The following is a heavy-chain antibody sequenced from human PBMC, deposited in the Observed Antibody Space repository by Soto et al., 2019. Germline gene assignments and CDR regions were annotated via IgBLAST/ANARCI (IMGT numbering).Heavy chain of an antibody. CDR3: ARGRRGELPNGDNWFDP. Sequence: QVQLQQWGAGLLKPSETQSLTCAVYGGSFSGYYWSWIRQPPGKGLEWIGEIDHSGSTNYNPSLKSRVTISVDTSKNQFSLKLSSVTAADTAVYYCARGRRGELPNGDNWFDPWGQGTLVTVSS. CDR1: GGSFSGYY. CDR2: IDHSGST. V-gene: IGHV4-34*01. J-gene: IGHJ5*02. D-gene: IGHD1-26*01.